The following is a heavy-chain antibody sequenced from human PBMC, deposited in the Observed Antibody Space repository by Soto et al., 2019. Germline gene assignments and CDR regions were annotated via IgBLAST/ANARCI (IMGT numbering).Heavy chain of an antibody. J-gene: IGHJ4*02. D-gene: IGHD6-13*01. Sequence: ASVKVSCKASGYTFTSYDINWVRQATGQGLEWMGWMNPNSGNTGYAQKFQGRVTMTRNTSISTAYMELSSLRSEDTAVYYCARGLLAAAGLDYWGQGTLVTVSS. V-gene: IGHV1-8*01. CDR2: MNPNSGNT. CDR1: GYTFTSYD. CDR3: ARGLLAAAGLDY.